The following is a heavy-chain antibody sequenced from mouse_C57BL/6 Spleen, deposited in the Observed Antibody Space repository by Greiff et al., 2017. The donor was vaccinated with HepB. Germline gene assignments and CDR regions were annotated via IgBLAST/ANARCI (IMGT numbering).Heavy chain of an antibody. D-gene: IGHD2-2*01. CDR3: ARSHYGFYYFDY. V-gene: IGHV1-63*01. J-gene: IGHJ2*01. CDR1: GYTFTNYW. CDR2: IYPGGGYT. Sequence: QVHVKQSGAELVRPGTSVKMSCKASGYTFTNYWIGWAKQRPGHGLEWIGDIYPGGGYTNYNEKFKGKATLTADKSSSTAYMQFSSLTSEDSAIYYCARSHYGFYYFDYWGQGTTLTVSS.